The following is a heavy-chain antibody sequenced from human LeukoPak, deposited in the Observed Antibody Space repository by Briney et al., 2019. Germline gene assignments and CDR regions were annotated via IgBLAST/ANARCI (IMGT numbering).Heavy chain of an antibody. CDR1: GFIFSSYT. D-gene: IGHD6-19*01. CDR3: AKAYTTGWSEGYLDY. Sequence: PGGCLRLSCAASGFIFSSYTMGWVRQVPGTGLEWVSSIGGGRTYYADSVKGRFIISRDDSKNTLSLQMNSLRGEDTALYYCAKAYTTGWSEGYLDYWGQGTLVTVSS. J-gene: IGHJ4*02. V-gene: IGHV3-23*01. CDR2: IGGGRT.